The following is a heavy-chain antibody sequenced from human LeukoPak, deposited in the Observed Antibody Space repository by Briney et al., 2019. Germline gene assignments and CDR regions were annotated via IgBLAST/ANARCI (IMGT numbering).Heavy chain of an antibody. CDR2: IKQDGSEK. CDR3: ARGYGINCASTTCAGAFDI. Sequence: GGSLRLSCEASGFSFSNYCMEWVRQAPGRGLEGVAYIKQDGSEKFYVDSVKGRFTVSRDNARNSLYLQLNSLRDEDTAVYYCARGYGINCASTTCAGAFDIWGPGTMVIVSS. J-gene: IGHJ3*02. CDR1: GFSFSNYC. D-gene: IGHD1-20*01. V-gene: IGHV3-7*01.